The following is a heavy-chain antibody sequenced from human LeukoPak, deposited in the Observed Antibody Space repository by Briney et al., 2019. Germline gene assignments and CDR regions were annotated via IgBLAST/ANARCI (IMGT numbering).Heavy chain of an antibody. V-gene: IGHV4-59*01. CDR2: IYYRGRT. Sequence: SETLSLTCTVSGGSISSYYWSWIRQPPGKGLEWIGYIYYRGRTNYNTSLKSRVTISVDTSKKQFSLKLSSVTAADTAVYYCARALYDFWSGYYYYYMDVWGKGTTVTVSS. CDR3: ARALYDFWSGYYYYYMDV. CDR1: GGSISSYY. D-gene: IGHD3-3*01. J-gene: IGHJ6*03.